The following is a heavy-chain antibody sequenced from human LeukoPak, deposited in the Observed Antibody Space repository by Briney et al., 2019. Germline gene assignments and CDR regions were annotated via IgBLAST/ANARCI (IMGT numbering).Heavy chain of an antibody. D-gene: IGHD6-13*01. CDR2: ISGSGGST. Sequence: PGGSLRLSCAASEFTVSTNYMSWVRQAPGKGLEWVSGISGSGGSTHYADSVKGRFTISRDNSKNTVYLEMNSLRAEDTAVYYCAKDRDSSSWYLGSCFGDYWGQGTLVTVSS. V-gene: IGHV3-23*01. CDR1: EFTVSTNY. CDR3: AKDRDSSSWYLGSCFGDY. J-gene: IGHJ4*02.